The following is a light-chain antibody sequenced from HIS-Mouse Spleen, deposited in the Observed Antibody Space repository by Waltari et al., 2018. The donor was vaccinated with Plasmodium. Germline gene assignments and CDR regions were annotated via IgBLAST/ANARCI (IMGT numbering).Light chain of an antibody. CDR2: GAS. Sequence: EIVMTQSPATLSVSPGERATLSCRASQSVSSNLAWYQQKTGQAPRLLIYGASTRATGIPARFSGSVSGTEFTLTISSRQSEDFAVYYCQQYNNWSFTLGPGTKVDIK. J-gene: IGKJ3*01. CDR3: QQYNNWSFT. V-gene: IGKV3-15*01. CDR1: QSVSSN.